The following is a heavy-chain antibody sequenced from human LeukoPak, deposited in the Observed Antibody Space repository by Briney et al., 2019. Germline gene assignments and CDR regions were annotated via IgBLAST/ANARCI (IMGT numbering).Heavy chain of an antibody. Sequence: PSETLFLTCTVSGGSISPYYWSWIRQPPGKGLEYIGYIYYSETTDYNPSLKSRVTISVDTSKNQFYLKVTSVSAADTAVYYCARIMQTPWGMDVWGQGTTVTVSS. CDR2: IYYSETT. D-gene: IGHD4-23*01. V-gene: IGHV4-59*01. CDR3: ARIMQTPWGMDV. CDR1: GGSISPYY. J-gene: IGHJ6*02.